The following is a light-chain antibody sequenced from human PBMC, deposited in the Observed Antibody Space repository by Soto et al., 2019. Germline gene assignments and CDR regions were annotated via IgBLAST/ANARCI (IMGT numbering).Light chain of an antibody. CDR1: QGVLYSSNNKNY. V-gene: IGKV4-1*01. Sequence: DIVMTQSPDSLAVSLGERATINCKSSQGVLYSSNNKNYLAWYQQKPEQPPKLLIYWASTRESGVPDRFSGSGSGTDFTLTISSLQAEDVAVYYCQQYYSTPRTFGQGTKVEIK. CDR3: QQYYSTPRT. CDR2: WAS. J-gene: IGKJ1*01.